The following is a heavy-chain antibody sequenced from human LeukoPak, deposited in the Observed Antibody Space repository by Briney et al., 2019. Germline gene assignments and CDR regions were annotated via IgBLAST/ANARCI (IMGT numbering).Heavy chain of an antibody. CDR1: GYTFTSYR. J-gene: IGHJ4*02. CDR3: ARSIAVASLEIDY. CDR2: IYPGDSDT. Sequence: PGESLKVSCKGSGYTFTSYRIGWVRQMPGKGLEWMGIIYPGDSDTRYSPSFQGQVTISADKSISTAYLQWSSLKASDTAMYYCARSIAVASLEIDYWGQGTLVTVSS. D-gene: IGHD6-19*01. V-gene: IGHV5-51*01.